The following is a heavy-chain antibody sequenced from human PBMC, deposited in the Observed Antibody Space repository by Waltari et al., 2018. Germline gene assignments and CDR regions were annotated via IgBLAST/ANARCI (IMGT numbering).Heavy chain of an antibody. J-gene: IGHJ4*02. V-gene: IGHV1-18*01. D-gene: IGHD6-13*01. Sequence: QLVQSGAEVKKPGASVNVPAKASGSIFSNYGDTWVRKAPGQGLEWMGWIYPYSGNTKYEQSLQGRVTLTTDTSATTAYMEIRSLRSDDTAIYYCARDDADSSNFGGFWGQGTLVTVSS. CDR1: GSIFSNYG. CDR3: ARDDADSSNFGGF. CDR2: IYPYSGNT.